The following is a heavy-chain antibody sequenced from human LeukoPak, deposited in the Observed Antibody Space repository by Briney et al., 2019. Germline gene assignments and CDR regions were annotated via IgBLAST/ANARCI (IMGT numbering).Heavy chain of an antibody. CDR2: IYYTGRT. V-gene: IGHV4-34*01. Sequence: SETLSLTCAVYGGSFSGYYWSWIRQPPGKGLEWIGNIYYTGRTYYNPSLKSRVTISVDTSKNQFSLKLSSVTAADTAVYYCARLYSSLLWFGEFTNWFDPWGQGTLVTVSS. CDR1: GGSFSGYY. CDR3: ARLYSSLLWFGEFTNWFDP. J-gene: IGHJ5*02. D-gene: IGHD3-10*01.